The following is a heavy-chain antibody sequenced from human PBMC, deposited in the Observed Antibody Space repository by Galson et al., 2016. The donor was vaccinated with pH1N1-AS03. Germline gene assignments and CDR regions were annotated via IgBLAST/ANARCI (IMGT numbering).Heavy chain of an antibody. Sequence: SLRLSCATSGLIFSSYVVHWLCQAPGKGLEWVAVVTREVDTKFYEDAVGGRFSISRDNFKEMLFLQMNSLSPEDTAIYFCARDPVAGGPDYFDYWGQGTLVTVSS. V-gene: IGHV3-30*04. D-gene: IGHD6-19*01. CDR2: VTREVDTK. J-gene: IGHJ4*02. CDR3: ARDPVAGGPDYFDY. CDR1: GLIFSSYV.